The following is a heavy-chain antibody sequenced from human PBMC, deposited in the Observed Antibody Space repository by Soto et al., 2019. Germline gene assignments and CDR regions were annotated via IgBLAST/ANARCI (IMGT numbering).Heavy chain of an antibody. CDR2: ISYHGTNK. CDR1: GFAFNTYA. J-gene: IGHJ4*02. CDR3: AREGQYYYGPAGHFDY. V-gene: IGHV3-30-3*01. Sequence: GGSLRLSCAASGFAFNTYAMHWVRQAPGKGLEWVTLISYHGTNKYYADSVKGRFTISRDNSKNTLYLQMNSLRAEDTAVYYCAREGQYYYGPAGHFDYWGQGT. D-gene: IGHD3-10*01.